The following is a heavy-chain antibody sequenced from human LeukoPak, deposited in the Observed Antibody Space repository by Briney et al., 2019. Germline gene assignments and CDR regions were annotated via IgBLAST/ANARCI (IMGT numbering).Heavy chain of an antibody. CDR3: ARDPLVVVPAAIGGYFDY. J-gene: IGHJ4*02. CDR1: GFPFSSYG. CDR2: ISYDGSNK. D-gene: IGHD2-2*01. V-gene: IGHV3-30*03. Sequence: GRSLRLSCAVSGFPFSSYGMHWVRQAPGKGLEWVAFISYDGSNKYYADSVKGRFTISRDNSKNTLYLQMNSLRAEDTAVYYCARDPLVVVPAAIGGYFDYWGQGTLVTVSS.